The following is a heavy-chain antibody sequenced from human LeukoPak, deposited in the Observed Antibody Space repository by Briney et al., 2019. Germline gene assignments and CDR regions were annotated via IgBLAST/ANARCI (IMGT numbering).Heavy chain of an antibody. J-gene: IGHJ4*02. V-gene: IGHV3-23*01. CDR2: ISGSSGTT. CDR3: AKACTTAVRQPFDS. Sequence: GGSLRLSCAASGFTFSSYSMSWVRQAPGKGLEWISVISGSSGTTFYADSVKGRFTISRDNSKNTLDLQMKSLRAEDTAIYYCAKACTTAVRQPFDSWGQGTLVTVSS. D-gene: IGHD1-1*01. CDR1: GFTFSSYS.